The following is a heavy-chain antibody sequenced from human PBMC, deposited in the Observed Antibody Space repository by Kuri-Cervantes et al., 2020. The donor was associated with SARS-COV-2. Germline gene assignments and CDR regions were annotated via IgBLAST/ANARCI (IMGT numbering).Heavy chain of an antibody. J-gene: IGHJ4*02. D-gene: IGHD2-2*02. CDR1: GVTGSNFE. Sequence: GESLKISCEASGVTGSNFEMNWVRQAPGKGLEWVSTISDSGATTHYADSVKGRFTISRDNSKNTLYLHMNSLRVDDTAVYYCAKGRRSTYYSSVDYCGQGTLVTVSS. CDR3: AKGRRSTYYSSVDY. V-gene: IGHV3-23*01. CDR2: ISDSGATT.